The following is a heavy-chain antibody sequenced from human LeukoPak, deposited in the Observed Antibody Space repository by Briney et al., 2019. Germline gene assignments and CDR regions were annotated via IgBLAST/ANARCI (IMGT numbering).Heavy chain of an antibody. V-gene: IGHV1-69*04. CDR3: ARDPLYDSSGYYYYYYGMAV. CDR1: GGTFSSYT. J-gene: IGHJ6*02. Sequence: GSSVKDSCKASGGTFSSYTISWVPQTPGQGLWWMGRIIPILGIANYAQKLQGRVTITGDKSTTTAYMELTSLRSEDTAVYYCARDPLYDSSGYYYYYYGMAVWGQGTTVTVSS. CDR2: IIPILGIA. D-gene: IGHD3-22*01.